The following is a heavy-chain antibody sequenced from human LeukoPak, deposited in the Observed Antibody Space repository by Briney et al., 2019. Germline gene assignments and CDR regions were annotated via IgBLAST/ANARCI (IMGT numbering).Heavy chain of an antibody. V-gene: IGHV4-39*01. CDR3: ARPSSTGWRGHWYFDL. CDR2: IYYSGST. CDR1: GGSISSSSYY. J-gene: IGHJ2*01. D-gene: IGHD6-19*01. Sequence: SETLSLTCTVSGGSISSSSYYWGWIRQPPGKGLEWIGSIYYSGSTYYNPSLKSRVTISVDTSKNQFSLKLSSVTAADTAVYYCARPSSTGWRGHWYFDLWGRGTLVTVSS.